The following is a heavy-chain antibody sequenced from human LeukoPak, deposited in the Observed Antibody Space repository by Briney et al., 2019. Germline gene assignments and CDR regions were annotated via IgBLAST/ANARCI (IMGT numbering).Heavy chain of an antibody. V-gene: IGHV3-66*01. D-gene: IGHD5-12*01. CDR2: IYSGGST. CDR1: GFSFSSYT. J-gene: IGHJ4*02. CDR3: ARVASSGYVGY. Sequence: GGSLRLSCAASGFSFSSYTMNWVRQAPGKGLEWVSVIYSGGSTYYADSVKGRFTISRDNSKNTLYLQMNSLRAEDSAVYYCARVASSGYVGYWGQGTLVTVSS.